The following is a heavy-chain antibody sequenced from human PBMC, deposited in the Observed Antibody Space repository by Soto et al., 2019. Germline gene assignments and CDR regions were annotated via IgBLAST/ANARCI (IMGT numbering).Heavy chain of an antibody. CDR3: ARMHDYGLHFDY. Sequence: SDTLSLTCTVSGGSISSGDYYWSWIRQPPGKGLEWIGYIYYSGSTYYNPSLKSRVTISVDTSKNQFSLKLSSVTAADTAVYYCARMHDYGLHFDYWGQGTLVTVSS. CDR1: GGSISSGDYY. J-gene: IGHJ4*02. D-gene: IGHD4-17*01. CDR2: IYYSGST. V-gene: IGHV4-30-4*02.